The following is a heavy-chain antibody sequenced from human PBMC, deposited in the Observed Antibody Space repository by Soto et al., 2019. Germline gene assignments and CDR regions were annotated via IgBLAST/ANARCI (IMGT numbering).Heavy chain of an antibody. J-gene: IGHJ6*02. D-gene: IGHD3-3*01. Sequence: ASVKVSCKASGYTFTSYGISWVRQAPGQGLEWMGWISAYNGNTNYAQKLQGRVTMTTDTSTSTAYMELRSLRSDDTAVYYCARDRYSDFWSGSYSYYYYGMDVWGQGTTVTVSS. CDR2: ISAYNGNT. CDR1: GYTFTSYG. CDR3: ARDRYSDFWSGSYSYYYYGMDV. V-gene: IGHV1-18*01.